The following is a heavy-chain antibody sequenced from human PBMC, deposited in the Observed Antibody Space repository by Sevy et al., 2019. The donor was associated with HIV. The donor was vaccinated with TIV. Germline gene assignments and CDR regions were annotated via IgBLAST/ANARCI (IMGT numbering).Heavy chain of an antibody. CDR1: GFTFSNYG. CDR3: ARDLGAYCGGDCYFGRFDP. CDR2: IWSDGSKK. J-gene: IGHJ5*02. V-gene: IGHV3-33*01. D-gene: IGHD2-21*02. Sequence: GRSLRLSCAASGFTFSNYGMHWVRQVPGKGLEWVAIIWSDGSKKLHSDSVKGRFTISRDNSKNTLYLQMNSLKPEDTAVYYCARDLGAYCGGDCYFGRFDPWGQGTLVTVSS.